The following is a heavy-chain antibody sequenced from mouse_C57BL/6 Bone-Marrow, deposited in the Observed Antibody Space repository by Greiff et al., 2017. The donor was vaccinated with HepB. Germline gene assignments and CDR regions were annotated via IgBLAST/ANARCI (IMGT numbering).Heavy chain of an antibody. J-gene: IGHJ4*01. CDR2: INPNNGGT. D-gene: IGHD1-1*01. V-gene: IGHV1-26*01. CDR3: AREPTTVVAHYYAMDY. CDR1: GYTFTDYY. Sequence: EVQLQQSGPELVKPGASVKISCKASGYTFTDYYMNWVKQSHGKSLEWIGDINPNNGGTSYNQKFKGKATLTVDKSSSTAYMELRSLTSEDSAVYYCAREPTTVVAHYYAMDYWGQGTSVTVSS.